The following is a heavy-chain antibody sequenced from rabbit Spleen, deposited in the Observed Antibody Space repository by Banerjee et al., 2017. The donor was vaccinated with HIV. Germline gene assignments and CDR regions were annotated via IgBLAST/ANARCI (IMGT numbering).Heavy chain of an antibody. CDR1: GVSLNDKDV. CDR2: INIVTGKS. V-gene: IGHV1S45*01. CDR3: ARDGRGAIYSYGDFNL. D-gene: IGHD6-1*01. Sequence: EQLEESGGGLVKPEGSLTLTCKASGVSLNDKDVMCWVRQAPGKGLEWIACINIVTGKSVYASWAKGRFIMSRTSSTTVTLQMTSLTAADTATYFCARDGRGAIYSYGDFNLWGPGTLVTVS. J-gene: IGHJ4*01.